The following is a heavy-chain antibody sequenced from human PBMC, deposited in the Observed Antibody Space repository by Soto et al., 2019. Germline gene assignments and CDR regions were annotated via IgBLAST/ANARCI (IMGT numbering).Heavy chain of an antibody. Sequence: GGSLRLSCAASGFTFSSYGMHWVRQAPGKGLEWVAVISYGGSNKYYADSVKGRFTISRDNSKNTLYLQMNSLRAEDTAVYYCAKEGTYYDFWSGYRSYYYYGMDVWGQGTTVTVSS. CDR3: AKEGTYYDFWSGYRSYYYYGMDV. CDR2: ISYGGSNK. D-gene: IGHD3-3*01. CDR1: GFTFSSYG. V-gene: IGHV3-30*18. J-gene: IGHJ6*02.